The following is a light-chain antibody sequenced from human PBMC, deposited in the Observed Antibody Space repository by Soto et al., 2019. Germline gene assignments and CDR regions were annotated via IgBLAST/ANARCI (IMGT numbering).Light chain of an antibody. V-gene: IGKV3-15*01. J-gene: IGKJ1*01. CDR2: GAS. Sequence: EIGMTQSPATLSVSPGERATLSCRASQSVSSNLAWYQQKPGQAPRLLIYGASTRATGIPARFSGSGSGAEFTLTISSLQSEDLAVYYCQQYNNWPPWTFGQGTQVEIK. CDR3: QQYNNWPPWT. CDR1: QSVSSN.